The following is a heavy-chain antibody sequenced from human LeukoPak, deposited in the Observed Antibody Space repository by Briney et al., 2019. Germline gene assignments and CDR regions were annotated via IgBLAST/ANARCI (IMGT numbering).Heavy chain of an antibody. V-gene: IGHV3-7*01. Sequence: GGSLRLSCAASGFTFSIYWMSWVRQAPGKGLEWVATINQDGREKYYVDSVKGRFTISRDNAKNSLYLQMSSLGVEDTAVYYCVKPYYYSSGSLKWGQGTLVTVSS. J-gene: IGHJ4*02. CDR2: INQDGREK. D-gene: IGHD3-10*01. CDR1: GFTFSIYW. CDR3: VKPYYYSSGSLK.